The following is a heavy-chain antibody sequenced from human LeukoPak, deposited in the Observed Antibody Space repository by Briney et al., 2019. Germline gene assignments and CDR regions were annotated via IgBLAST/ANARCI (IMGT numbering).Heavy chain of an antibody. CDR3: AKAGSSGWSYFEY. J-gene: IGHJ4*02. D-gene: IGHD6-19*01. CDR1: GFSFTTYA. CDR2: ISDSGDST. Sequence: PGGSLRLSCTASGFSFTTYAMSWVRRAPGKGLEWVSAISDSGDSTSYADSVKGRFTISRDNSNNTLYLQMNSLRAEDTAIYYCAKAGSSGWSYFEYWGQGTLVTVSS. V-gene: IGHV3-23*01.